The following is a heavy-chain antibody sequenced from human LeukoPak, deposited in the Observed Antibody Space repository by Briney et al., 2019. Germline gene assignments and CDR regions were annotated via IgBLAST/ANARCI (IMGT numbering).Heavy chain of an antibody. V-gene: IGHV4-59*08. CDR3: ARHRYDFWSGYYYPSGAFDI. D-gene: IGHD3-3*01. CDR1: GGSISSYY. CDR2: IYYSGST. J-gene: IGHJ3*02. Sequence: SETLSLTCTVSGGSISSYYWSWIRQPPGKGLEWIGYIYYSGSTNYNPSLKSRVTISVDTSKNQFSLKLSSVTAADTAVYYCARHRYDFWSGYYYPSGAFDIWAKGQWSPSLQ.